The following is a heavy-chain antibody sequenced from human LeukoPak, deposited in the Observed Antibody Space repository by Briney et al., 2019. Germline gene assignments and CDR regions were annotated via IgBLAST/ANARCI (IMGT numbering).Heavy chain of an antibody. Sequence: PAGSLRLSCAASGFTFSSYAMSWVRQAPGKGLEWVSAISGSGGSTYYADSVKGRFTISRDNSKNTLYLQMNSLRAEDTAVYYCAKDKYSSSSGWFDPWGQGTLVTVSS. J-gene: IGHJ5*02. V-gene: IGHV3-23*01. D-gene: IGHD6-6*01. CDR2: ISGSGGST. CDR1: GFTFSSYA. CDR3: AKDKYSSSSGWFDP.